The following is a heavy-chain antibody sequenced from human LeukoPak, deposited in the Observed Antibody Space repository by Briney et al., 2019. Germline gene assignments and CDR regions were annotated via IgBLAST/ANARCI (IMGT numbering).Heavy chain of an antibody. CDR3: ARGSGGSGWYYYYYYMDV. CDR2: ISAYNGNT. Sequence: GASVKVSCKASGYTFTSYGISWVRQAPGQGLEWMGWISAYNGNTNYAQKLQGRVTMTTDTSTSTAYMELRSLRSDDTAVYYCARGSGGSGWYYYYYYMDVWGKGTTVTVSS. V-gene: IGHV1-18*01. J-gene: IGHJ6*03. D-gene: IGHD6-19*01. CDR1: GYTFTSYG.